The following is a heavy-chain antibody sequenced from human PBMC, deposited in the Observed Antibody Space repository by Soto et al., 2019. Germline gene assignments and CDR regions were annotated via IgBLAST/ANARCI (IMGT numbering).Heavy chain of an antibody. V-gene: IGHV3-23*01. CDR1: GFSFSSFA. J-gene: IGHJ6*02. CDR2: IVGSGSIT. CDR3: AKGRSYYYYYGVDV. Sequence: QPGGSLRLSCRASGFSFSSFAMTWVRQAPGKGLEWVSSIVGSGSITYYADSVKGRFTISRDNSKSTLYLQMNSLRAEDTALYYCAKGRSYYYYYGVDVWGQGTTVTVSS.